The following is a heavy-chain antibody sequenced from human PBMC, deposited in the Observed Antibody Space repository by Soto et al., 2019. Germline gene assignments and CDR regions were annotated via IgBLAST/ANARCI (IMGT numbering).Heavy chain of an antibody. J-gene: IGHJ4*02. D-gene: IGHD5-18*01. CDR2: ISISSSTI. CDR3: ASDPYSYGQGGYFDY. Sequence: GGSLRLSRAASGFTFSSYSMNWVRQAPGKGLEWVSYISISSSTIYYADSVKGRFTISRDNAKNSLYLQMNSLRDEDTAVYYCASDPYSYGQGGYFDYWGQGTLVTVSS. V-gene: IGHV3-48*02. CDR1: GFTFSSYS.